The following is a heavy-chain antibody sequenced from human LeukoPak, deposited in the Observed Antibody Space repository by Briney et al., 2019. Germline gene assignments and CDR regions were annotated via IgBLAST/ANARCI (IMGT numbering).Heavy chain of an antibody. CDR1: GFTFSSYA. V-gene: IGHV3-23*01. CDR3: AKNKGMIAVAGLIDY. D-gene: IGHD6-19*01. CDR2: ISGSGGST. Sequence: GGSLRLSCAASGFTFSSYAMSWVRQAPGKGLEWVSAISGSGGSTYYADSVKGRFTISRDNSKNTLYQQMNSLRAEDTAVYYCAKNKGMIAVAGLIDYWGQGTLVTVSS. J-gene: IGHJ4*02.